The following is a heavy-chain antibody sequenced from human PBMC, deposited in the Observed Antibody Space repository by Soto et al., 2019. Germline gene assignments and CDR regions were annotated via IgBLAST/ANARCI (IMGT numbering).Heavy chain of an antibody. J-gene: IGHJ4*02. CDR1: GYTFSSYG. Sequence: QVQLVQSGAEVKKPGASVKVSCKASGYTFSSYGISWVRQAPGQGLEWMGWISDNSGTTNYAQKDQGTVTLTTDTAAGTANKKLRHLQSDDTAMYYCARGGAAAPFDYWGQGTPVTLST. CDR3: ARGGAAAPFDY. V-gene: IGHV1-18*01. D-gene: IGHD3-16*01. CDR2: ISDNSGTT.